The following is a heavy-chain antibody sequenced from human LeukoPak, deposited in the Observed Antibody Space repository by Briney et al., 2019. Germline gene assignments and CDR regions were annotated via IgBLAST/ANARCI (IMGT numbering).Heavy chain of an antibody. V-gene: IGHV1-58*02. CDR1: GFTFTSSA. CDR2: IVVGSGNT. D-gene: IGHD1-26*01. CDR3: ARATGHYYYGMDV. J-gene: IGHJ6*02. Sequence: ASVKVSCKASGFTFTSSAMQWVRQARGQRLEWIGWIVVGSGNTNYAQKFQERVTITRDMSTSTAYMELSSLRSEDTAVYYCARATGHYYYGMDVWGQGTTVTVSS.